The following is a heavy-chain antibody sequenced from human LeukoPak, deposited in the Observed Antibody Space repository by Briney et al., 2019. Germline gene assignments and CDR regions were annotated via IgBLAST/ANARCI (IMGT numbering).Heavy chain of an antibody. Sequence: GGSLRLSCAASGFTFSSFPMHWVRQSAGKALEWVAVVSNDGSNKYYADSVKGRFTISRDNSKNTLYLQMNSLRAEDTAVYYCARVVPDYYDSSGYYFDYWGQGTLVTVSS. D-gene: IGHD3-22*01. J-gene: IGHJ4*02. V-gene: IGHV3-30-3*01. CDR2: VSNDGSNK. CDR3: ARVVPDYYDSSGYYFDY. CDR1: GFTFSSFP.